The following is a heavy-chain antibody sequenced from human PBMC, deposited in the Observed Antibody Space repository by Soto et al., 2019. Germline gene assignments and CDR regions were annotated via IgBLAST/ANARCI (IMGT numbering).Heavy chain of an antibody. Sequence: SDTLSLTFTVSGGAISSYYWSWIRQPPGKGLEWIGYIYYSGSTNYNPSLKSRVTISVDTSKNQFSLKLSSVTAADTAVYYCAREGTLDLFDYWGQGTLVTVSS. D-gene: IGHD3-3*01. V-gene: IGHV4-59*01. CDR3: AREGTLDLFDY. CDR2: IYYSGST. J-gene: IGHJ4*02. CDR1: GGAISSYY.